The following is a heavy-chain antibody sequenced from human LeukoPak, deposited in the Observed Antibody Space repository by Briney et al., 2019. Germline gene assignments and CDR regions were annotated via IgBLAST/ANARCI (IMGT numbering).Heavy chain of an antibody. CDR1: GYTFTGYY. CDR2: INPNSGGT. D-gene: IGHD3-22*01. J-gene: IGHJ4*02. CDR3: ARGGLTPYYYDSSGPRAY. V-gene: IGHV1-2*02. Sequence: ASVKVSCKASGYTFTGYYMHWVRQAPGQGLGWVGWINPNSGGTNYAQKFQGRVTMTRDTSISTAYMELSRLRSDDTAVYYCARGGLTPYYYDSSGPRAYWGQGTLVTVSS.